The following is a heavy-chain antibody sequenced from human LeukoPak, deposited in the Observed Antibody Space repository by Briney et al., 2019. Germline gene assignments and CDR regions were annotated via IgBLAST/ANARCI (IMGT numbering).Heavy chain of an antibody. CDR3: AREGRPSVRGAQKGWFDP. Sequence: PSETLSLTCAVYGGSFSGYYWSWIRQPAGKGLEWIGRIYTSGSTNYNPSLKSRVTMSVDTSKNQFSLKLSSVTAADTAVYYCAREGRPSVRGAQKGWFDPWGQGTLVTVSS. D-gene: IGHD3-10*01. CDR1: GGSFSGYY. V-gene: IGHV4-4*07. J-gene: IGHJ5*02. CDR2: IYTSGST.